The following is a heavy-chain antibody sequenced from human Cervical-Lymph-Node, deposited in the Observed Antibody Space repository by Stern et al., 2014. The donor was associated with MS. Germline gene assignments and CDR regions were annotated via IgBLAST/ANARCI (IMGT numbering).Heavy chain of an antibody. J-gene: IGHJ4*02. V-gene: IGHV2-26*01. CDR3: ARIRAGVVVTARVLDR. Sequence: QITLKESGPVLVKPTETLTLTCTVSGFSLSNARMGVSWIRQPPGKALEWLAHIFSNDEKSYSTSLKSRLTISKDTSKSQVVLTMTNMDPVDTATYYCARIRAGVVVTARVLDRWGQGTLVTVSS. CDR1: GFSLSNARMG. D-gene: IGHD2-21*02. CDR2: IFSNDEK.